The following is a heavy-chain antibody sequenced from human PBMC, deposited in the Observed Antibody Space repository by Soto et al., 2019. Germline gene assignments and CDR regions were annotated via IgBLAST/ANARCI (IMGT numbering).Heavy chain of an antibody. CDR3: ASPGGAGSWSRFDY. D-gene: IGHD3-10*01. CDR1: SGSISSSGYY. J-gene: IGHJ4*02. Sequence: QLQLQESGPGLVKPSETLSLTCNVSSGSISSSGYYWGWIRQPPGKGLEWIGNIFYSGSTYYNPSLKSRATISVDMSKNQFSLKLSSVTAADTSVYYCASPGGAGSWSRFDYWGQGILVTVSS. V-gene: IGHV4-39*01. CDR2: IFYSGST.